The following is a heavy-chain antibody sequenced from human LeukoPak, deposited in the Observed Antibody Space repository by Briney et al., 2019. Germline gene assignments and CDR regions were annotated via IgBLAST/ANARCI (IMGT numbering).Heavy chain of an antibody. CDR2: ISFDGTNK. V-gene: IGHV3-30-3*01. CDR1: GFTFNTYA. Sequence: GGSLRLSCAASGFTFNTYAMHWVRQAPGKGLEWVAVISFDGTNKYYADSVKGRFIISRDNSKNTLYLQMNSLRAEDTAVYYCAKVDGGYYYDSLGFWGQGTLVTVSS. D-gene: IGHD3-22*01. CDR3: AKVDGGYYYDSLGF. J-gene: IGHJ4*02.